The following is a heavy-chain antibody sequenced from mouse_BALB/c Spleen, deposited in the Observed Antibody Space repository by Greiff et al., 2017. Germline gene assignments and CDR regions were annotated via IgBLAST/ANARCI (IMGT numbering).Heavy chain of an antibody. Sequence: VQLLQSGAGLVKPGASVKFSCKASGYTFSSYYMYWVRQRPGQGLEWIVEINPSNGGTNFHEKFKSKATLTVDKSSSTAYMQLSSLTSEDTAVYSGTRSYYDYPYYIDYWGQGTTLTVSS. CDR1: GYTFSSYY. J-gene: IGHJ2*01. V-gene: IGHV1S81*02. CDR3: TRSYYDYPYYIDY. CDR2: INPSNGGT. D-gene: IGHD2-4*01.